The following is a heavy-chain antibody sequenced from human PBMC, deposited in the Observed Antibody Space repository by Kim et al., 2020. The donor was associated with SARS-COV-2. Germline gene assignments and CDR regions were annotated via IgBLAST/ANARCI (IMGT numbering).Heavy chain of an antibody. CDR1: GGSISSSSYY. Sequence: SETLSLTCTVSGGSISSSSYYWGWIRQPPGKGLEWIGSIYYSGSTYYNPSLKSRVTISVDTSKNQFSLKLSSVTAADTAVYYCAREVGLVQGVIAHDYWG. J-gene: IGHJ4*01. D-gene: IGHD3-10*01. CDR2: IYYSGST. V-gene: IGHV4-39*02. CDR3: AREVGLVQGVIAHDY.